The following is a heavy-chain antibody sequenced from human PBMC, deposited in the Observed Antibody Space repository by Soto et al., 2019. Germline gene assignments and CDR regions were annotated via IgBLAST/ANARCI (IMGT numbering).Heavy chain of an antibody. V-gene: IGHV4-31*03. D-gene: IGHD4-17*01. CDR1: GGSISSGGYY. J-gene: IGHJ6*02. Sequence: QVQLQESGPGLVKPSQTLSLTCTVSGGSISSGGYYWSWIRQHPGKGLEWIGYIYYSGSTYYNPSLKSRVTISVDTSKNHFSLKLSSVTAADTAVYYCARDGYGDYVDYYYGMDVWGQGTTVTVSS. CDR2: IYYSGST. CDR3: ARDGYGDYVDYYYGMDV.